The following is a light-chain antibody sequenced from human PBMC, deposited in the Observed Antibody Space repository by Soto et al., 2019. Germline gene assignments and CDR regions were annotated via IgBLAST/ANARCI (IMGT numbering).Light chain of an antibody. CDR3: SSNAGSNNYV. J-gene: IGLJ1*01. CDR1: SSDVGAYNY. CDR2: EVS. V-gene: IGLV2-8*01. Sequence: QSVLTQPPSASGSPGQSVTISCTGTSSDVGAYNYVSWYQQHPGKAPKLMIYEVSKRPSGVPDRFSGSKSGNTASLTVSGLQAEDEADYYCSSNAGSNNYVSGTGTKVTVL.